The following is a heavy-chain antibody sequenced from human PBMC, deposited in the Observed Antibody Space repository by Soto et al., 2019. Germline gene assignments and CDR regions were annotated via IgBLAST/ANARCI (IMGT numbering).Heavy chain of an antibody. J-gene: IGHJ6*02. CDR2: ISSSSSTI. CDR1: GFTFSSYS. CDR3: ASLLGGYSYGPRYYYYGMDV. D-gene: IGHD5-18*01. Sequence: EVQLVESGGGLVQPGGSLRLSCAAYGFTFSSYSMNWVRQAPGKGQEWVSYISSSSSTIYYADSVKGRFTISRDNAKNSLYLQMNSLRDEDTAVYYCASLLGGYSYGPRYYYYGMDVWGQGTTVTVSS. V-gene: IGHV3-48*02.